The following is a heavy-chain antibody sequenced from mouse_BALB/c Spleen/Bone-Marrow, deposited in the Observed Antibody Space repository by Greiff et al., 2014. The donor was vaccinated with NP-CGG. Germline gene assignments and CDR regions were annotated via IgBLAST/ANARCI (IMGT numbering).Heavy chain of an antibody. V-gene: IGHV1-14*01. CDR2: INPYNDGT. CDR1: GYTFTSYA. CDR3: AREVVATDYFDY. Sequence: EVKLVESGPELVKPGASVKMSCKASGYTFTSYAMHWVKQKPGQGLEWIGYINPYNDGTKYNEKFKGKATLTSDKSSSTAYMELSSQTSEDSAVYYCAREVVATDYFDYWGQGTTLTVSS. J-gene: IGHJ2*01. D-gene: IGHD1-1*01.